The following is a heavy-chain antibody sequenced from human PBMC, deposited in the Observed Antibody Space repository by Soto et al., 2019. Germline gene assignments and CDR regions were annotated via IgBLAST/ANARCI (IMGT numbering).Heavy chain of an antibody. J-gene: IGHJ4*02. CDR2: IHFSGET. D-gene: IGHD2-21*01. CDR1: GASIGRGGYY. CDR3: ARDQGGDLDY. V-gene: IGHV4-31*03. Sequence: QVQLQESGPGLMKPSQTLSLTCTVSGASIGRGGYYWTWIRQHPGKALEWMGHIHFSGETNYNPSLMGRLTMSIDTSTNQFSVNLAAVTAADTAMYYCARDQGGDLDYWGQGTLVTVSS.